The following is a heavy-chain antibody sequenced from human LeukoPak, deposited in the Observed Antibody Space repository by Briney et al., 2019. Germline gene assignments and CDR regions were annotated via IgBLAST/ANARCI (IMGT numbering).Heavy chain of an antibody. V-gene: IGHV3-7*01. CDR1: GFTFSTYW. CDR2: IKQDGSEK. J-gene: IGHJ6*02. CDR3: ARYHGVGWDV. D-gene: IGHD4-17*01. Sequence: GGSLRLSCAASGFTFSTYWMSWVRQAPEKGLEWVANIKQDGSEKYYVDSVKGRFTTSRDNAKNSLYLQMNSLRAEDTAVYYCARYHGVGWDVWGQGTTVTVSS.